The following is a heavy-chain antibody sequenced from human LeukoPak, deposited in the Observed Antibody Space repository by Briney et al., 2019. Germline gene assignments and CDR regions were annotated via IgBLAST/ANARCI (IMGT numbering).Heavy chain of an antibody. CDR1: GGSISSGGYY. Sequence: SETLSLTCTVSGGSISSGGYYWSWIRQPPGKGLEWIGYIYHSGSTYYNPSLKSRVTISVDRSKNQFSLKLSSVTAADTAVYYCAREVGLAAAGKGVYWGQGTLVTVSS. V-gene: IGHV4-30-2*01. J-gene: IGHJ4*02. CDR3: AREVGLAAAGKGVY. CDR2: IYHSGST. D-gene: IGHD6-13*01.